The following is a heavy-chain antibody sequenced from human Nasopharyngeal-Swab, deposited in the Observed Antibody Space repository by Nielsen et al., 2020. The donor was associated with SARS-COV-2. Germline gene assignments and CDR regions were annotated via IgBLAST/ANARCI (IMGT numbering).Heavy chain of an antibody. V-gene: IGHV3-23*01. CDR2: IGGTGGST. J-gene: IGHJ4*02. CDR1: GFTFNNYN. D-gene: IGHD5-12*01. Sequence: GESLKISCAASGFTFNNYNFNWVRQAPGKGLEWVSTIGGTGGSTHSADSVRGRFTISRDNPKNTLYLKMSSLGPGDTAVYYTVRGNSGYDLDFECWGQGTLVTVSS. CDR3: VRGNSGYDLDFEC.